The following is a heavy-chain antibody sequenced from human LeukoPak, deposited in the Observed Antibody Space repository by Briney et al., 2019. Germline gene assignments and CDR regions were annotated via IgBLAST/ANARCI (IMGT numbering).Heavy chain of an antibody. CDR1: GGTFSSYA. CDR3: ARGPTLVRGVIMPDSVGGMDV. Sequence: ASVKVSCKASGGTFSSYAISWVRQAPGQGLEWMGGIIPIFGTANYAQKFQGRVTITADESTSTAYMELSSLRSEDTAVYYCARGPTLVRGVIMPDSVGGMDVWGQGTTVTVSS. CDR2: IIPIFGTA. V-gene: IGHV1-69*13. J-gene: IGHJ6*02. D-gene: IGHD3-10*01.